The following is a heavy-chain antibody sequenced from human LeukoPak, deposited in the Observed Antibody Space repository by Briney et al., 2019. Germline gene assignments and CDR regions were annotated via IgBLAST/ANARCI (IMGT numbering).Heavy chain of an antibody. CDR2: IYYSGST. Sequence: SETLSLTCTVSGGSISSSSYYWGWIRQPPGKGLEWIGGIYYSGSTYYNPSLKSRVTISVDTSKNQFSLKLSSVTAADTAVYYCARSYYYDSSGYPYWGQGTLVIVSS. J-gene: IGHJ4*02. D-gene: IGHD3-22*01. CDR3: ARSYYYDSSGYPY. V-gene: IGHV4-39*01. CDR1: GGSISSSSYY.